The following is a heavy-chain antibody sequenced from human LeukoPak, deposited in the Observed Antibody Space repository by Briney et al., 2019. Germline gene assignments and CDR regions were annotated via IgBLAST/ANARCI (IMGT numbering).Heavy chain of an antibody. CDR2: ISSSSSYI. CDR1: GFTFSSYS. CDR3: ARGSIAVAGILDY. V-gene: IGHV3-21*01. D-gene: IGHD6-19*01. Sequence: GGSLRLSCAASGFTFSSYSMNWVRQAPGKGLEWVSSISSSSSYIYYADSVKGRFTISRDNAENSLYLQMNSLRAEDTAVYYCARGSIAVAGILDYWGQGTLVTVSS. J-gene: IGHJ4*02.